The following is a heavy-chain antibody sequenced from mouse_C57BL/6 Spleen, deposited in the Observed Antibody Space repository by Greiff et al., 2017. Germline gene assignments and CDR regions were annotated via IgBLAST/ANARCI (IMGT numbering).Heavy chain of an antibody. CDR3: ARWVCGAIDY. V-gene: IGHV5-17*01. J-gene: IGHJ4*01. D-gene: IGHD2-10*02. Sequence: EVKLMESGGGLVKPGGSLKLSCAASGFTFSDYGMHWVRPAPEKGLEWVAYIGSGSSTPYYADKVKGRFTISRATAKHPMGQQKTSLRAEDTAMYYCARWVCGAIDYWGQGTSVTVAA. CDR2: IGSGSSTP. CDR1: GFTFSDYG.